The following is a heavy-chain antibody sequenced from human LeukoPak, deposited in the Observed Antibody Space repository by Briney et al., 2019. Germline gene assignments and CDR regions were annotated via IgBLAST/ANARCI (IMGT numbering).Heavy chain of an antibody. D-gene: IGHD1-26*01. V-gene: IGHV4-59*01. CDR3: ARGRRSSGRHDAFDV. CDR2: IDYSGST. CDR1: GGSISTYY. Sequence: SETQSLTCTVSGGSISTYYWSWIRQPPGKGLEWIGYIDYSGSTNYNPSLKSRVTISLDTSKNQFSVKLSSLTTADTAVYYCARGRRSSGRHDAFDVWGQGTMVTVSS. J-gene: IGHJ3*01.